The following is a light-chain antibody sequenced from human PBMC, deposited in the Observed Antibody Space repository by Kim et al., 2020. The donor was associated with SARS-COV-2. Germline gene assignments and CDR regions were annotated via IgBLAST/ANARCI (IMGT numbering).Light chain of an antibody. Sequence: EIAMTQSPATLSVSPGERATLSCRASQSISSNLAWYQQKPGQPPRLLIYGASTRATGIPARFSGNGSGTEFSLTISSLQSEDFAVYFCHQCDHRRTFGQGTKVDIK. CDR2: GAS. CDR1: QSISSN. J-gene: IGKJ1*01. CDR3: HQCDHRRT. V-gene: IGKV3-15*01.